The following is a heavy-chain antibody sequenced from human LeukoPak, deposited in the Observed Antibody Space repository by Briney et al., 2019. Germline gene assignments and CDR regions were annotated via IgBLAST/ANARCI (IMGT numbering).Heavy chain of an antibody. CDR1: GFTFGSYS. J-gene: IGHJ5*02. Sequence: GGSLRLSCAASGFTFGSYSMNWVRQAPGQGLEWVSYISSSSSTIYYADSVKGRFTISRDNAKNSLYLQMNSLRAEDTAVYYCARDGSLRFLNWFDPGGQGTLVTVSS. D-gene: IGHD3-3*01. V-gene: IGHV3-48*01. CDR3: ARDGSLRFLNWFDP. CDR2: ISSSSSTI.